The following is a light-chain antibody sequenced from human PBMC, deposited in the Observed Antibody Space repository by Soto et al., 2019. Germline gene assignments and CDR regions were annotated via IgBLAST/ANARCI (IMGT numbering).Light chain of an antibody. CDR1: QSVSSY. J-gene: IGKJ4*01. CDR3: QQRSNWPLT. CDR2: DAS. V-gene: IGKV3-11*01. Sequence: EIMLTQSPATLSLSPGERATLSCRASQSVSSYLAWYQQKPGQAPRLLIYDASNRATGIPTRFSGSGSGTDFTLTISSLEPEDCAVYYCQQRSNWPLTFGGGTKVEIK.